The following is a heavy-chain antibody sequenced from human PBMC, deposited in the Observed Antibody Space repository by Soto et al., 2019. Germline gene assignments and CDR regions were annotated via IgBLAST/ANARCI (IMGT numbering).Heavy chain of an antibody. CDR3: ARGGIALRQGVGGSWFDP. V-gene: IGHV4-4*02. D-gene: IGHD6-6*01. CDR2: IYHSGNT. CDR1: GGSISRSNW. J-gene: IGHJ5*02. Sequence: QVQLQESGPGLVKSSGTLSLTCAVSGGSISRSNWWTWVRQPPGKGLEWIGEIYHSGNTNYNLSPVGRFTMSVDKSQIPSSLRIHSVTAADTAVYYCARGGIALRQGVGGSWFDPWGPGPLVTVSS.